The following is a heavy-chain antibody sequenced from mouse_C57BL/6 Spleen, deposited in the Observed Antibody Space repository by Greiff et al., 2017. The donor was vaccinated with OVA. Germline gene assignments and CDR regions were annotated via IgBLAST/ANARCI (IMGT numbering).Heavy chain of an antibody. CDR3: ARIRLSLSGCAY. CDR1: GYTFTSYW. J-gene: IGHJ3*01. CDR2: IYPGSGST. Sequence: QVQLQQSGAELVKPGASVKMSCKASGYTFTSYWITWVKQRPGQGLEWIGDIYPGSGSTNYNEKFKSKATLTVDTSSSTAYMQLSSLTSEDSAVYYCARIRLSLSGCAYWGQGTLVTVSA. V-gene: IGHV1-55*01. D-gene: IGHD6-2*01.